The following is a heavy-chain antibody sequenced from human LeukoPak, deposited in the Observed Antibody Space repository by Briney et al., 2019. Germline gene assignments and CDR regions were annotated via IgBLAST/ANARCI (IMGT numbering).Heavy chain of an antibody. J-gene: IGHJ3*02. CDR2: IYYSGST. Sequence: PSETLSLTCTVSGGSISSSSYYWGWISQPPGKGLEWIGGIYYSGSTYYNPSLKGRVTISVDTSKNQSSLKLSSVTAADTAVYYCAIHAPWTYYYDRSGYFDAFDIWGQGTMVTVSS. D-gene: IGHD3-22*01. V-gene: IGHV4-39*01. CDR3: AIHAPWTYYYDRSGYFDAFDI. CDR1: GGSISSSSYY.